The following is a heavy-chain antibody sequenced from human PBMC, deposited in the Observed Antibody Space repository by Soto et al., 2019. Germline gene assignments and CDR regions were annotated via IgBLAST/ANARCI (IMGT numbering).Heavy chain of an antibody. J-gene: IGHJ6*02. D-gene: IGHD3-10*01. CDR1: GFTFSSYG. Sequence: QVQLVESGGGVVQPGRSLRLSCAASGFTFSSYGMHWVRQAPGKGLEWVAVISYDGSNKYYADSVKGRFTISRDNSKNTLYLQMNSLRAEDTAVYYCAKVRFTAGSGHYYYYYGMDVWGQGTTVTVSS. V-gene: IGHV3-30*18. CDR3: AKVRFTAGSGHYYYYYGMDV. CDR2: ISYDGSNK.